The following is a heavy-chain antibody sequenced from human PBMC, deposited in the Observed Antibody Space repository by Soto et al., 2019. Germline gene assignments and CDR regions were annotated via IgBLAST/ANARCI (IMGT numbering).Heavy chain of an antibody. CDR3: ARDDNWNYVDY. V-gene: IGHV3-48*04. CDR2: ISSSSSYT. Sequence: EVQLLESGGGLVQPGGSLRLSCAASGFTFSSYAMSWVRQAPGKGLEWVSYISSSSSYTNYADSVKGRFTISRDNAKNSLYLQMNSLRAEDTAVYYCARDDNWNYVDYWGQGTLVTVSS. CDR1: GFTFSSYA. J-gene: IGHJ4*02. D-gene: IGHD1-20*01.